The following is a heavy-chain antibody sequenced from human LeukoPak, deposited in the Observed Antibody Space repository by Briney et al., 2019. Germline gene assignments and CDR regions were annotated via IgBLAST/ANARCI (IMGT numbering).Heavy chain of an antibody. V-gene: IGHV3-21*01. J-gene: IGHJ4*02. CDR2: ISSSSSYI. D-gene: IGHD1-26*01. Sequence: PGGSLRLPCAASGFTFSSYSMNWVRQAPGKGLEWVSSISSSSSYIYYADSVKGRFTISRDNTKNSLYLQMNSLRAEDTAVYYCARDQGWDGFYDYWGQGTLVTVSS. CDR1: GFTFSSYS. CDR3: ARDQGWDGFYDY.